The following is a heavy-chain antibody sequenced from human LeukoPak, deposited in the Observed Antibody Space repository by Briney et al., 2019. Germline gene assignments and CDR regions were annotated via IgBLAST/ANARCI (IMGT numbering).Heavy chain of an antibody. CDR3: ARDSWAEYCSSTSCSEDDWFDH. J-gene: IGHJ5*02. CDR2: IYYSGST. CDR1: GGSISSGDYY. Sequence: PSQTLCLTCTVSGGSISSGDYYRSWIRQPPGKDLESIGYIYYSGSTYYNPSLKSRVTISVDTSKNQFSLKLSSVTAADTAVYYCARDSWAEYCSSTSCSEDDWFDHWGQGTLVTVSS. V-gene: IGHV4-30-4*01. D-gene: IGHD2-2*01.